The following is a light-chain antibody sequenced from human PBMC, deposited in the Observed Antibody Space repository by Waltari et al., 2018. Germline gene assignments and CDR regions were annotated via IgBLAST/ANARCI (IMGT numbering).Light chain of an antibody. V-gene: IGKV1-5*03. J-gene: IGKJ2*01. CDR3: LQYHSYSK. CDR2: KAS. CDR1: ETVLTW. Sequence: DIQMTQSPSTLSASVGDSVTITCRASETVLTWLAWYQQKPGKAPKLLIYKASSLESGVPSRFSGSASGTEFPLTISSLQPDDSATYYCLQYHSYSKFGQGTKLEIK.